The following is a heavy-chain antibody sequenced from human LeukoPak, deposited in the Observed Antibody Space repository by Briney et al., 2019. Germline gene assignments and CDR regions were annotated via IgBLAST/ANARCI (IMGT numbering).Heavy chain of an antibody. CDR3: ARDTYYYGSGSD. V-gene: IGHV4-34*01. Sequence: SETLSLTCAVYGGSFSGYYWSWIRQPPGKGLEWIGEINHSGSTNYNPSLKSRVTISVDTSKNQFSLKLSSVTAADTAVYYCARDTYYYGSGSDWGQGTLVTVSP. CDR2: INHSGST. D-gene: IGHD3-10*01. CDR1: GGSFSGYY. J-gene: IGHJ4*02.